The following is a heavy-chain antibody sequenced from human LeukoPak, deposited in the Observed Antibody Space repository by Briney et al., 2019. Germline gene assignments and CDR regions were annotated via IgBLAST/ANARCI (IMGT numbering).Heavy chain of an antibody. CDR1: GFTFSSYG. D-gene: IGHD6-25*01. V-gene: IGHV3-30*18. CDR2: ISYDGSNK. CDR3: AKDRQRESV. J-gene: IGHJ6*02. Sequence: PGRSLRLSCAASGFTFSSYGMHWVRQAPGKGLEWVAVISYDGSNKYYADSVKGRFTISRDNSKNTLYLQVNSLRAEDTAVYYCAKDRQRESVWGQGTTVTVSS.